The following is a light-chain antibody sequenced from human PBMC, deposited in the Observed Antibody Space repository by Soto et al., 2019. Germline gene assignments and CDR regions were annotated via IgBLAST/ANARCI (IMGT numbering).Light chain of an antibody. CDR3: SSYTSSSYYV. V-gene: IGLV2-14*01. J-gene: IGLJ1*01. Sequence: QSALTQPASVSGSPGQSITMSCAGTSRDVGGFNYVAWYQQRPGKAPKLMIYDVSNRPSGVSNRFSGSKSGNTASLTISGLQAEDEADYYCSSYTSSSYYVFGTGTKLTVL. CDR1: SRDVGGFNY. CDR2: DVS.